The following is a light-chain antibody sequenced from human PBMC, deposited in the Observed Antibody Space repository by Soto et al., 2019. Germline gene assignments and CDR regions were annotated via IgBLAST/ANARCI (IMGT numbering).Light chain of an antibody. Sequence: QSVLTQPPSVSAAPGQKVTISCSGSSSNIGHNYVFWYQQFLGTAPKLLISDNDKRPSGIPVRFSGSRSGTSATLGITGLQTEDEADYYSATWDTGLSAGVFGTGTKLTVL. CDR3: ATWDTGLSAGV. V-gene: IGLV1-51*01. J-gene: IGLJ1*01. CDR1: SSNIGHNY. CDR2: DND.